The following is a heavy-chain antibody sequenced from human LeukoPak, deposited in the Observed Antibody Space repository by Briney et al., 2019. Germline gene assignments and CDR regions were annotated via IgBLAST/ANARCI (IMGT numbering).Heavy chain of an antibody. CDR2: ISAYNGNT. V-gene: IGHV1-18*01. CDR1: GYIFSNYG. Sequence: ASVKVSCRASGYIFSNYGISWVRQAPGQGLEWMGWISAYNGNTSYAQKFQGRVTMTRDTSISTAYMELSRLRSDDTAVYYCARDGIDPWGQGTLVTVSS. CDR3: ARDGIDP. J-gene: IGHJ5*02. D-gene: IGHD1-26*01.